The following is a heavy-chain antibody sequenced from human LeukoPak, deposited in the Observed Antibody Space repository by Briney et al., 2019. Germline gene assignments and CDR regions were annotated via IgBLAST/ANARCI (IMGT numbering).Heavy chain of an antibody. J-gene: IGHJ3*02. CDR1: GGSISSTTYY. CDR2: IHYTGRA. V-gene: IGHV4-39*01. Sequence: SETLSLTCSVFGGSISSTTYYWVWIRQPPGKGLECIASIHYTGRAYYNPSLKSRVTISAYTSKNHFSLKLNSVTAADTAVYYCARHFDNGDYKKTFDIWGQGTMVTVSS. D-gene: IGHD4-17*01. CDR3: ARHFDNGDYKKTFDI.